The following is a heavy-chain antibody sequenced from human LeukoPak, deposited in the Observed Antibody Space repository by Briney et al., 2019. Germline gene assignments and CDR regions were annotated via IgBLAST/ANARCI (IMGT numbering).Heavy chain of an antibody. J-gene: IGHJ6*02. CDR2: IIPIFGTA. D-gene: IGHD3-22*01. V-gene: IGHV1-69*13. CDR1: GGTFSSYA. CDR3: ARYYYDSSGYEIDYYGMDV. Sequence: ASVKVSCKASGGTFSSYAISWVRQAPGQGLEWMGGIIPIFGTANYAQKFQGRVTITADESTSTAYMELSSLRSEDTAVYYCARYYYDSSGYEIDYYGMDVWGQGTTVTVSS.